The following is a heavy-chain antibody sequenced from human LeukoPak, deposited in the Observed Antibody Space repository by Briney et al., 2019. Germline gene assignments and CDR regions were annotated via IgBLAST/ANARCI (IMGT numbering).Heavy chain of an antibody. CDR3: ARGIAAAGRCFDY. J-gene: IGHJ4*02. D-gene: IGHD6-13*01. CDR2: ISSSSSYI. CDR1: GFTFSSYS. Sequence: GGSLRLSCAASGFTFSSYSMNWVRQAPGKGLEWVSSISSSSSYIYYADSVKGRFTISRDNAKNSLYLQMNSPRAEDTAVYYCARGIAAAGRCFDYWGQGTLVTVSS. V-gene: IGHV3-21*01.